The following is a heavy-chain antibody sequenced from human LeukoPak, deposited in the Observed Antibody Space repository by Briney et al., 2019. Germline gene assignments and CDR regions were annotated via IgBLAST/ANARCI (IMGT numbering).Heavy chain of an antibody. CDR3: CSLDYYGSGSYYPLPRN. D-gene: IGHD3-10*01. CDR1: GYTFTSYG. V-gene: IGHV1-18*01. J-gene: IGHJ4*02. CDR2: ISAYNGNT. Sequence: ASVKVSCKASGYTFTSYGISWVRQAPGQGLEWMGWISAYNGNTNYAQKPQGRVTMTTDTSTSTAYMELRSLRSDDTAVYYCCSLDYYGSGSYYPLPRNWGQGTLVTVSS.